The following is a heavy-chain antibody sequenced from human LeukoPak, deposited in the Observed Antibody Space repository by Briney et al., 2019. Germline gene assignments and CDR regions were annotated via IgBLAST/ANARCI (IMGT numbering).Heavy chain of an antibody. J-gene: IGHJ6*02. D-gene: IGHD3-10*01. CDR2: INHSGST. Sequence: PSETLSLTCAVYGGSFSDYYWSWIRQPPGKGLEWIGEINHSGSTNYNPSLKSRVTISVDTSKNQFSLKLSSVTAADTAVYYCARGDYYGSGSYRFYYYGMDVWGQGTTVTVSS. CDR3: ARGDYYGSGSYRFYYYGMDV. V-gene: IGHV4-34*01. CDR1: GGSFSDYY.